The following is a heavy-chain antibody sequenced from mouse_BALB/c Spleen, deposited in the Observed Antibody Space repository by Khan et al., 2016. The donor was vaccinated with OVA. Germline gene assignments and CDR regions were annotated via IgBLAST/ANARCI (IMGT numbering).Heavy chain of an antibody. J-gene: IGHJ3*01. CDR3: ARNSYMYDFTY. CDR2: IWSGGNT. CDR1: GFSLTTYG. D-gene: IGHD2-14*01. V-gene: IGHV2-2*01. Sequence: QVQLKQSGPGLVQPSQSLSITCTVSGFSLTTYGVHWVRQSPGKGLVWLGLIWSGGNTDYNAAFISRLSITKDNSKSQAYLKFNSLQADDTAMYYCARNSYMYDFTYWGQGTLVTVSA.